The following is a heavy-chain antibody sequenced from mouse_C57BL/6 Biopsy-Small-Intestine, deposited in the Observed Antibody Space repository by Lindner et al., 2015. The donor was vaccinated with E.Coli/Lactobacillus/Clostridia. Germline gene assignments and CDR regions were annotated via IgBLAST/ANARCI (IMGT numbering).Heavy chain of an antibody. V-gene: IGHV1-81*01. Sequence: VQLQESGAELARPGASVKLSCKASGYTFTSYGISWVKQRTGQGLEWIGEIYPRSGNTYYNEKFKGKATLTADKSSSTAYMELRSLTSEDSAVYFCARCYYGSSDYWGQGTTLTVPS. J-gene: IGHJ2*01. CDR1: GYTFTSYG. CDR2: IYPRSGNT. D-gene: IGHD1-1*01. CDR3: ARCYYGSSDY.